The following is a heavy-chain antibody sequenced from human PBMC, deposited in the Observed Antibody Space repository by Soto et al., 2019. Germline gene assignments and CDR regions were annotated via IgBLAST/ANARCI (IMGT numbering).Heavy chain of an antibody. J-gene: IGHJ6*02. CDR1: GYTFTSFY. V-gene: IGHV1-46*01. CDR2: INPSGGST. CDR3: ARGGYYYDSSGYYSPLGYYYYGMDV. D-gene: IGHD3-22*01. Sequence: ASVKVSCKASGYTFTSFYMHWVRQAPGQGLQWMGIINPSGGSTSYAQKFQGRVTMTRDTSTSTVYMELSSLRSEDTAVYYCARGGYYYDSSGYYSPLGYYYYGMDVWGQGTRSPSP.